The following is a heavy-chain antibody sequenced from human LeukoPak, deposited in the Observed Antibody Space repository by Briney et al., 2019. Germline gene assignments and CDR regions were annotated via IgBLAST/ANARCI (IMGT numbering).Heavy chain of an antibody. CDR2: ISSSSSYI. Sequence: GGSLRLSCAASGFTFSSYSMNWVRRAPGKGLEWVSSISSSSSYIYYADSVKGRFTISRDNAKNSLYLQMNSLRAEDTAVYYCAREGSGDGMDVWGQGTTVTVSS. D-gene: IGHD6-19*01. CDR1: GFTFSSYS. J-gene: IGHJ6*02. CDR3: AREGSGDGMDV. V-gene: IGHV3-21*01.